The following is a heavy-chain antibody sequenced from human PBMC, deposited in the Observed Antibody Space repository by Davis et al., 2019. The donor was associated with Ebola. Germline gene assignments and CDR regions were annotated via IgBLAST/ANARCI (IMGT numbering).Heavy chain of an antibody. V-gene: IGHV5-51*01. CDR3: ARLPLSHSGYYYSNLDY. CDR1: GYSFTSYW. Sequence: PGRSLRLSCKGSGYSFTSYWIGWVRQMPGKGLEWMGIIYPGDSDTRYSPSFQGQVTISADKSISTAYLQWSSLKASDTAMYYCARLPLSHSGYYYSNLDYWGQGTLVTVSS. D-gene: IGHD3-22*01. J-gene: IGHJ4*02. CDR2: IYPGDSDT.